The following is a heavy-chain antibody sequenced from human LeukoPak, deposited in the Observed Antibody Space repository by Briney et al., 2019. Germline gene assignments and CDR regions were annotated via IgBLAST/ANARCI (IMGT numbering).Heavy chain of an antibody. J-gene: IGHJ6*03. CDR1: GGSISSYY. Sequence: SETLSLTCTVSGGSISSYYWRWIRQPAGKGLEWIWRIYTSGSTHYNPPLKSRVTMSVDTSKNQFSLKLSSVTAAYTAVYYCAREALERPQYYYYYYYMDVWGKGTTVTVSS. CDR3: AREALERPQYYYYYYYMDV. D-gene: IGHD1-1*01. CDR2: IYTSGST. V-gene: IGHV4-4*07.